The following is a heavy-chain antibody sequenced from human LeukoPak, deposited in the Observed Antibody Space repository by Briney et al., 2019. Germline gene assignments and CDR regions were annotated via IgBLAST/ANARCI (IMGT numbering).Heavy chain of an antibody. Sequence: QTGGSLRLSCAASGFTFSGSAMHWVRQASGKGLEWVGRIRSKPNNYATAYAASVKGRFTISRDDSRNTAYLQMNSLKTEDTAMYFCASEQTYYYSMDVWGQGTTVTVSS. D-gene: IGHD1/OR15-1a*01. CDR3: ASEQTYYYSMDV. J-gene: IGHJ6*02. CDR1: GFTFSGSA. CDR2: IRSKPNNYAT. V-gene: IGHV3-73*01.